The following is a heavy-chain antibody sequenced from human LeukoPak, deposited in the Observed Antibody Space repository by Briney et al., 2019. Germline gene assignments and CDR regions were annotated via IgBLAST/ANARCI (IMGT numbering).Heavy chain of an antibody. CDR3: AKDGGLWVSAHWGDS. V-gene: IGHV3-23*01. CDR1: GFTFSSYT. D-gene: IGHD7-27*01. CDR2: ITTSDGNT. J-gene: IGHJ4*02. Sequence: GGSLRLSCAASGFTFSSYTISWVRQAPGKGLEWVSTITTSDGNTYYADSVKGRFAVSRDNSKNTLFLQMNSLRAEDTAVYYCAKDGGLWVSAHWGDSWGRGTLVTVSS.